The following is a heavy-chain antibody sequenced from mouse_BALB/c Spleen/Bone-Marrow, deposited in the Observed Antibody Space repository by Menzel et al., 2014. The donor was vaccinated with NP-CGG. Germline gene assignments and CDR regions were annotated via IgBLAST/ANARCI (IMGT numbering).Heavy chain of an antibody. CDR3: ASKTGTGFWYVYV. V-gene: IGHV5-9-4*01. D-gene: IGHD4-1*01. J-gene: IGHJ1*01. CDR1: GFTFSSYA. CDR2: ISSGGSYT. Sequence: VKLAESGGGLVKPGGSLILSCAASGFTFSSYAMSWVRQSPEKRLEWVAVISSGGSYTYYPDTVTGRFTISRDNAKNTLYLEMSSLRAEDTAMYYCASKTGTGFWYVYVWGAGTTVTISS.